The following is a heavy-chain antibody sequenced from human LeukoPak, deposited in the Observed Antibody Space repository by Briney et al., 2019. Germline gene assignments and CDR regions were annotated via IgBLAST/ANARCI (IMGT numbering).Heavy chain of an antibody. CDR3: ARALVVAATYHDY. CDR1: GFTFSSYS. V-gene: IGHV3-21*01. J-gene: IGHJ4*02. D-gene: IGHD2-15*01. CDR2: ISSSSSYI. Sequence: PGGSLRLSCAASGFTFSSYSMNWVRQAPGKGLEWVSSISSSSSYIYYADSVKGRFTISRDNAKNSLYLQMNSLRGEDTAVYYCARALVVAATYHDYWGQGTLVTVSS.